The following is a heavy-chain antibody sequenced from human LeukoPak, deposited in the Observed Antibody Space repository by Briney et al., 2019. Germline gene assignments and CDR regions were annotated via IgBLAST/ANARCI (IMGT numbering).Heavy chain of an antibody. D-gene: IGHD2-2*01. CDR3: AGLVVPAAMDV. V-gene: IGHV3-21*01. J-gene: IGHJ6*02. CDR2: ISSRRRYI. Sequence: PLRSLRLSCAASGFTFRSYSMNSVRQAAGQRLELFSCISSRRRYIYYADSVKRRFIISRDNAKNSLYLQMNRLRAEDTAVYYCAGLVVPAAMDVWGQGTTVTVSS. CDR1: GFTFRSYS.